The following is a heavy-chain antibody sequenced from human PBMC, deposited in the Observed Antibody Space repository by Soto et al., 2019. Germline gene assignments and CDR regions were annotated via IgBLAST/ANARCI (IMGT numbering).Heavy chain of an antibody. J-gene: IGHJ4*02. D-gene: IGHD5-18*01. CDR3: ARAREPEYSSAICFDI. CDR1: GLTVSSSY. CDR2: IYSAGST. Sequence: GGSLRLSCAASGLTVSSSYMSWVRQAPGKGLQWVSVIYSAGSTYYANSVKGRFTISRDISTNMVYLQMSSLTDEDTAVYYCARAREPEYSSAICFDIWGQGALDTVSS. V-gene: IGHV3-53*01.